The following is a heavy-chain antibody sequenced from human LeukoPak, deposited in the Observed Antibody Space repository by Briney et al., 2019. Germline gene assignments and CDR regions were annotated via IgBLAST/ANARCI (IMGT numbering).Heavy chain of an antibody. CDR2: ISAYNGNT. D-gene: IGHD3-10*01. Sequence: ASVKVSCKASGYTFTSYGISWVRQAPGQGLEWMGWISAYNGNTNYAQKLQGRVTMTTDTSTSTAYMELSSLRSEDTAVYYCARGGYGSGSYSLGYWGQGTLVTVSS. J-gene: IGHJ4*02. CDR3: ARGGYGSGSYSLGY. V-gene: IGHV1-18*01. CDR1: GYTFTSYG.